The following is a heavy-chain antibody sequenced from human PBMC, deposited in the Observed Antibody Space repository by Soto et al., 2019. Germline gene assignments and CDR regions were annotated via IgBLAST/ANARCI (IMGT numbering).Heavy chain of an antibody. D-gene: IGHD6-19*01. CDR1: GFTFSSYA. V-gene: IGHV3-23*01. Sequence: EVQLLESGGGLVQPGGSLRLSCAASGFTFSSYAMSWVRQAPGKGLEWVSAISGSGGSTYYADSVKGRFTISRDYSKNTLYLQMNSLRAEDTAVYYCAKGEGRRWLVVLPNWFDPWGQGTLVTVSS. CDR2: ISGSGGST. J-gene: IGHJ5*02. CDR3: AKGEGRRWLVVLPNWFDP.